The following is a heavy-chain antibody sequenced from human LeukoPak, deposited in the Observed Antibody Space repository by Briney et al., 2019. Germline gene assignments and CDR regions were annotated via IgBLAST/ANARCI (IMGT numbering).Heavy chain of an antibody. CDR1: GYTLTELS. V-gene: IGHV1-24*01. CDR2: FDPEDGET. D-gene: IGHD3-9*01. Sequence: GASVKVSCKVSGYTLTELSMHWVRQAPGKGLEWMGGFDPEDGETIYAQKFQGRVTMTEDTSTDTAYMELSSLRSEDTAVYDCATLLSGYYDILTGYYEYFQHWGQGTLVTVSS. J-gene: IGHJ1*01. CDR3: ATLLSGYYDILTGYYEYFQH.